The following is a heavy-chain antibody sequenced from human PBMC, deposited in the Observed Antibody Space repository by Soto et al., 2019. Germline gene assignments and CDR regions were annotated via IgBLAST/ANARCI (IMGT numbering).Heavy chain of an antibody. CDR1: GFTFSSYS. V-gene: IGHV3-21*06. D-gene: IGHD2-15*01. CDR3: LRGSLGDTRDAVLDV. Sequence: EVQLVESGGGLVKPGGSLRLSCVDSGFTFSSYSMNWVRQAPGKGLEWVASISSRSSVIWYTDSLKGRFTNPRDNAKNSLYRLMNKLSSEDTAVYHCLRGSLGDTRDAVLDVWGQGKMVTVSS. CDR2: ISSRSSVI. J-gene: IGHJ3*01.